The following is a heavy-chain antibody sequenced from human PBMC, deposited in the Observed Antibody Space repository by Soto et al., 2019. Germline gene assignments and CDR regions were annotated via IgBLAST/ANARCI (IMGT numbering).Heavy chain of an antibody. CDR3: ASDTDQYDFWGGTLDS. D-gene: IGHD3-3*01. J-gene: IGHJ4*02. Sequence: QLVESGGGVVQPERSLKLSCTASNFVFSVYSLHWVRQAPGKGLEWVALISYDGGNKYYADSVKGRFTISRDNSKNTLYLQMNSLSREDTAVYYCASDTDQYDFWGGTLDSCGQGTLVTVSS. CDR2: ISYDGGNK. CDR1: NFVFSVYS. V-gene: IGHV3-30-3*01.